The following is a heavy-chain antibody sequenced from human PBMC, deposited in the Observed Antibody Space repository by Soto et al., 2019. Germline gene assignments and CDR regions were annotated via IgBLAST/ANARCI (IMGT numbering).Heavy chain of an antibody. D-gene: IGHD6-13*01. CDR2: IYYSGST. CDR1: GGSISSGGYY. CDR3: ARDREAAEVEDYYYYGMDV. V-gene: IGHV4-31*03. J-gene: IGHJ6*02. Sequence: TLSLTCTVSGGSISSGGYYWSWLRQHPGKGLEWIGYIYYSGSTYYNPSLKSRVTISVDTSKNTLYLQMNSLRAEDTAVYYCARDREAAEVEDYYYYGMDVWGQGTTVTVSS.